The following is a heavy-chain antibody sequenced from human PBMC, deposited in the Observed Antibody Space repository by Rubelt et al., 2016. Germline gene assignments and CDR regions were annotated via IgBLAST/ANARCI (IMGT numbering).Heavy chain of an antibody. V-gene: IGHV3-11*05. CDR1: GFTFSDYY. J-gene: IGHJ3*01. Sequence: PGGSLRLSCAASGFTFSDYYMSWIRQAPGKGLEWVSYISSSSSYTNYADSVKGRFTISRDSAKKSVYLQMNSLRADDTGVYYCVRGSGSHGGDAFDFWGQGTTVTVSS. D-gene: IGHD1-26*01. CDR2: ISSSSSYT. CDR3: VRGSGSHGGDAFDF.